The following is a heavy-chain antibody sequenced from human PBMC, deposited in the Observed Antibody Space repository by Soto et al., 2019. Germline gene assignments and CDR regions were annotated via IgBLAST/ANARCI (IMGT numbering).Heavy chain of an antibody. CDR3: AREGGSSGYSGYFDL. V-gene: IGHV3-30-3*01. CDR2: ISTDGSNK. D-gene: IGHD3-22*01. Sequence: QVQLVESEGGVVQPGRSLGLSCAASGFTFSSYVMHWVRQTPGKGLEWVAAISTDGSNKYFPDSVKGRFTISRDNSKNTLYLQMNSLRPEDTAVYYCAREGGSSGYSGYFDLWGRGTPVTVSS. CDR1: GFTFSSYV. J-gene: IGHJ2*01.